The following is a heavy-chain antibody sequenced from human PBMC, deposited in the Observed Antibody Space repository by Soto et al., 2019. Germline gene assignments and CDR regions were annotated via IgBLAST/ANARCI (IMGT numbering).Heavy chain of an antibody. V-gene: IGHV4-30-2*02. CDR1: GGSISSGGYS. Sequence: SETLSLTCAVSGGSISSGGYSWSWIRQPPGKGLEWIGYIYHSGSTYYNPSLKSRVTISVDLSKNQFSLRLSSVTTADTALYYCARTTAVPNTLRSRYFFDYWGQGTLVTVSS. J-gene: IGHJ4*02. CDR2: IYHSGST. CDR3: ARTTAVPNTLRSRYFFDY. D-gene: IGHD1-7*01.